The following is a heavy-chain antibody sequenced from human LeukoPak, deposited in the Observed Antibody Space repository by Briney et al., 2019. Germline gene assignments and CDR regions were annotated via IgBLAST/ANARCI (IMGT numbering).Heavy chain of an antibody. Sequence: ASVKVSCMASGYTFTSYYIHWIRQAPGQGLEWMGSISPGHGGATYAQTFEGRVSIYTDMSTSTVYMEIYSLTSEDTALYFCSRDVGFTWFDPWGQGTLVTVAS. CDR3: SRDVGFTWFDP. J-gene: IGHJ5*02. D-gene: IGHD3-10*01. V-gene: IGHV1-46*01. CDR1: GYTFTSYY. CDR2: ISPGHGGA.